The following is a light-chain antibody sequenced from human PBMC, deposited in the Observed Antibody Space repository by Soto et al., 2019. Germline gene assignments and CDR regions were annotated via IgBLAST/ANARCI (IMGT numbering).Light chain of an antibody. Sequence: QSVLTQPPSASSTPGQTVTISCSGSTSNTGTFYVYWYQHLPGTAPKLLIYLGDQRASGVSDRFSGSKSGTSASLAINGLRSDDEADYYCAAWDDNLNAYVFGSGTKVTVL. CDR3: AAWDDNLNAYV. CDR1: TSNTGTFY. V-gene: IGLV1-47*02. CDR2: LGD. J-gene: IGLJ1*01.